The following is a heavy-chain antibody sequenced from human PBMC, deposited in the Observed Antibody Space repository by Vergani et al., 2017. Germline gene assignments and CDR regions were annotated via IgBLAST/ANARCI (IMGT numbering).Heavy chain of an antibody. V-gene: IGHV1-18*04. J-gene: IGHJ4*02. CDR1: GYTFTSYG. CDR2: ISAYNGNT. CDR3: AREQWLPIDYFDY. Sequence: QVQLVQSGAEVKKPGASVKVSCKASGYTFTSYGISWVRQAPGQGLEWMGWISAYNGNTNYAQKLQGSVIMTTDTSTSTAYMEQMSRRSDDTAVYYCAREQWLPIDYFDYWGQGTLVTVSS. D-gene: IGHD6-19*01.